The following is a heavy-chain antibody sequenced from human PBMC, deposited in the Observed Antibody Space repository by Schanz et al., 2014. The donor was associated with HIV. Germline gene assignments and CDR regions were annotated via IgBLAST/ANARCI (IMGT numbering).Heavy chain of an antibody. CDR2: IWYDGTNK. V-gene: IGHV3-33*06. Sequence: QVQLVESGGGVVQPGRSLRLSCAASGFTFSSYGMHWVRQAPGKGLEWVAVIWYDGTNKYYADSVKGRFTISRDNSKKTLYLQMNSLRAEDTAVYYCANTEFPYSSSSDYYYGMDVWGHGTTVTVSS. CDR1: GFTFSSYG. D-gene: IGHD6-6*01. J-gene: IGHJ6*02. CDR3: ANTEFPYSSSSDYYYGMDV.